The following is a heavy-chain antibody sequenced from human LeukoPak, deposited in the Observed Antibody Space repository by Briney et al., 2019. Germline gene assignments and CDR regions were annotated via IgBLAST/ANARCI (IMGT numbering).Heavy chain of an antibody. Sequence: PGGSLRLSCAASGFTFSSYWMSWVRQAPGKGLEWVANIKQDGSEKYYVDSVKGRFTIPRDNAKNSLYLQMNSLRAEDTAVYYCAREISSWYGPGAHDYWGQGTLVTVSS. CDR2: IKQDGSEK. CDR3: AREISSWYGPGAHDY. V-gene: IGHV3-7*01. CDR1: GFTFSSYW. J-gene: IGHJ4*02. D-gene: IGHD6-13*01.